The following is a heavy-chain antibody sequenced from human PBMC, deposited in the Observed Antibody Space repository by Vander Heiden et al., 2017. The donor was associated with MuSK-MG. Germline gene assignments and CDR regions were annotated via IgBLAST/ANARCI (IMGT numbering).Heavy chain of an antibody. CDR2: FDPEDGET. CDR1: GYTLTELS. CDR3: ATSIGSGSTDAFDI. J-gene: IGHJ3*02. V-gene: IGHV1-24*01. D-gene: IGHD3-3*01. Sequence: QVLLVPSGAEVKKPGASVKVSCKVSGYTLTELSMHWVRQAPGKGLEWMGGFDPEDGETIYAQKVQGRVTMTEDTSTDTAYMELNSLRYEDTAVYYCATSIGSGSTDAFDIWGRGKMVTVSS.